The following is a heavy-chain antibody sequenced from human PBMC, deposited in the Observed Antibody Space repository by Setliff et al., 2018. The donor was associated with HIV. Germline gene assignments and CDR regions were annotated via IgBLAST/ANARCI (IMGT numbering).Heavy chain of an antibody. CDR2: VYHSGTT. V-gene: IGHV4-38-2*02. J-gene: IGHJ3*02. CDR3: ARRLWRVGGLDI. Sequence: KASETLSLTCNVSGYSISSGFFWGWIRQPPGKGLEWIGSVYHSGTTAYNPSLKRRLTVSMDTSTNNFSLKLESVTAADTAVYFCARRLWRVGGLDIWGQGTMVTVSS. CDR1: GYSISSGFF. D-gene: IGHD3-10*01.